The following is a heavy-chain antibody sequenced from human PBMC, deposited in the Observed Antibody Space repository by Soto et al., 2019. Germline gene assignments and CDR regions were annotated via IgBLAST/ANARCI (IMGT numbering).Heavy chain of an antibody. Sequence: SETLSLTCTVSGWSISGFFWTWVRQPPGMPLEGLGHVAASGSTAYNPSLRSRLSLSLDVSKKRFSLELTSVTAADTATYFCARGGSTHYYYGLDVWGQGTTVTVSS. CDR2: VAASGST. J-gene: IGHJ6*02. CDR3: ARGGSTHYYYGLDV. CDR1: GWSISGFF. V-gene: IGHV4-4*07.